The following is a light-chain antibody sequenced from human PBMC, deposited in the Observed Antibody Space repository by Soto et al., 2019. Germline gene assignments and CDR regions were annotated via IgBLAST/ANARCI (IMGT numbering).Light chain of an antibody. CDR3: QQTYRTPHT. Sequence: DIQMTQSPSSLSASVGNGVTITCRASQSINSYLNWYQQKPGKAPNLLIYAASTLQSGVPSRFSGRGSGTDFTLTISSLQPEDFATYYCQQTYRTPHTFGQGTELEIK. J-gene: IGKJ2*01. V-gene: IGKV1-39*01. CDR1: QSINSY. CDR2: AAS.